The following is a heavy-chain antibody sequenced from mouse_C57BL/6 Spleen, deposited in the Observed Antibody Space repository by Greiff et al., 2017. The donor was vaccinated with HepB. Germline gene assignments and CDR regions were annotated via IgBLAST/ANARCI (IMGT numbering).Heavy chain of an antibody. CDR3: ARGNYYSNSY. D-gene: IGHD2-5*01. Sequence: QVQLQQSGAELVKPGASVKLSCKASGYTFTSYWMNWVKQRPGQGLEWIGMIHPNSGSTNYNEKFKSKATLTVDKSSSTAYMQLSSLTSEDSAVYYCARGNYYSNSYWGQGTTLTVSS. J-gene: IGHJ2*01. CDR2: IHPNSGST. V-gene: IGHV1-64*01. CDR1: GYTFTSYW.